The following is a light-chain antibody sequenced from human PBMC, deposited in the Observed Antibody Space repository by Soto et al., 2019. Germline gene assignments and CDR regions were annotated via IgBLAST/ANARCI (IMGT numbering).Light chain of an antibody. CDR3: SSYTSSSTYV. CDR1: SSDVGGYNY. Sequence: QSVLTQPASVSGSPGQSITISCTGTSSDVGGYNYVSWYQHHPGKVPKLMIYEVSNRPSGLSTRFSGSKSGNTASLTISGLQAEDEADYYCSSYTSSSTYVFGTGTKVTVL. J-gene: IGLJ1*01. CDR2: EVS. V-gene: IGLV2-14*01.